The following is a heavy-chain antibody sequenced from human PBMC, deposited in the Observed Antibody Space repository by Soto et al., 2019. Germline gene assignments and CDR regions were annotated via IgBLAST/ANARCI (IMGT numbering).Heavy chain of an antibody. CDR3: ATNGGYYDTSGPKYFPH. Sequence: SETLSLTCTVSGGSIRIGGYYWSWIRQRPGKGLECIGYIYYSGTTYYNPSLKSRITISVDASKSQFSLKLSSVTAADTAVYYCATNGGYYDTSGPKYFPHWGLGTLVTVSS. V-gene: IGHV4-31*03. CDR1: GGSIRIGGYY. D-gene: IGHD3-10*01. J-gene: IGHJ1*01. CDR2: IYYSGTT.